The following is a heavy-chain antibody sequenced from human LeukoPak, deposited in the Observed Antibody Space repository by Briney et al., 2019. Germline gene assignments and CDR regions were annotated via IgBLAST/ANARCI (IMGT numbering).Heavy chain of an antibody. CDR1: GSTFSSYS. CDR2: ISSSSSYI. Sequence: GGSLRLSCAASGSTFSSYSMNWVRQAPGKGLEWVSSISSSSSYIYYADSVKGRFTISRDNAKNSLYLQMNSLRAEDTAVYYCARDARDSSGYYDWFDPWGQGTLVTVSS. J-gene: IGHJ5*02. D-gene: IGHD3-22*01. CDR3: ARDARDSSGYYDWFDP. V-gene: IGHV3-21*01.